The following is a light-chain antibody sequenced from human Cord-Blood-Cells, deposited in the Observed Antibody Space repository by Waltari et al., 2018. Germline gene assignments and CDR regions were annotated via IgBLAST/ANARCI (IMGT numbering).Light chain of an antibody. CDR2: EGS. CDR1: SSDVGSYNL. Sequence: QSALTPPASVSGSPGQSITIPCTGTSSDVGSYNLVTWYQQHPGKAPKPMIYEGSKRPSGVSNRFSGSKSGNTASLTISGLQAEDEADYYCCSYAGSWVFGGGTKLTVL. V-gene: IGLV2-23*01. CDR3: CSYAGSWV. J-gene: IGLJ3*02.